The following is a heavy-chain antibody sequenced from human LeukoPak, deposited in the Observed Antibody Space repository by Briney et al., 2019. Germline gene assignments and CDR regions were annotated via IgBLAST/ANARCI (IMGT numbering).Heavy chain of an antibody. CDR2: ISSSSSYI. Sequence: GGSLRLSCAASGFTFSSYSMNWVRQAPGKGLEWVSSISSSSSYIYYADSVKGRFTISRDNAKNSLYLQMNSLRAEDTAVYYCAAYYYDSSGYYYENPDFDYWGQGTLVTVSS. V-gene: IGHV3-21*01. CDR1: GFTFSSYS. D-gene: IGHD3-22*01. J-gene: IGHJ4*02. CDR3: AAYYYDSSGYYYENPDFDY.